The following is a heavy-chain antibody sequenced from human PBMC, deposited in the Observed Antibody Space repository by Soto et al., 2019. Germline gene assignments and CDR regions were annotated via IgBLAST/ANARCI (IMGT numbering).Heavy chain of an antibody. V-gene: IGHV3-66*01. J-gene: IGHJ1*01. D-gene: IGHD2-15*01. CDR1: GFTVSSNY. CDR3: ARELACSGGSCYQPKEH. Sequence: EVQLVESGGGLVQPGGSLRLSCAASGFTVSSNYMSWVRQAPGKGLEWVSVIYSGGSTYYADSVKGRFTISRDNSKNTLYLQINSLRAEDTAVYYCARELACSGGSCYQPKEHWGQGTLVTVSS. CDR2: IYSGGST.